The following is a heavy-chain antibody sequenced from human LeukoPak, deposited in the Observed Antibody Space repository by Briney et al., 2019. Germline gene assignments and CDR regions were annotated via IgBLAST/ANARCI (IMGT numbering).Heavy chain of an antibody. CDR3: ARQRGGGYWYFDL. V-gene: IGHV4-39*01. CDR2: IYYSGST. CDR1: GGSIGSSSYY. Sequence: SETLSLTCTVSGGSIGSSSYYWGWIRHPPGKGLEWIGSIYYSGSTYYNPSLKSRVTISVDTSKTQFSLKLSSVTAADTAVYFCARQRGGGYWYFDLWGRGTLVTVSS. J-gene: IGHJ2*01.